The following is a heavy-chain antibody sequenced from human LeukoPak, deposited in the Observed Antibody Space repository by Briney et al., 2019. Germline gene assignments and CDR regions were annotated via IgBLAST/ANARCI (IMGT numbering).Heavy chain of an antibody. J-gene: IGHJ4*02. Sequence: SQTLSLTCTVSGGSLSSSDHYWSCIRQPPGKGLEWIAYIYYSGTAYYNPSLKSRVSISVDTSKNQFSLKLSSVTAADTAVYYCARGDSSSWSFKIWGQGTLVTVSS. CDR1: GGSLSSSDHY. CDR3: ARGDSSSWSFKI. D-gene: IGHD6-13*01. CDR2: IYYSGTA. V-gene: IGHV4-30-4*01.